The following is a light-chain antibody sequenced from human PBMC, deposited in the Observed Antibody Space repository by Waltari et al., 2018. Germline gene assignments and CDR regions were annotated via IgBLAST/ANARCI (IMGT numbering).Light chain of an antibody. Sequence: DIQMTQSPSTLSASVGDRVTMTCRASQRFDRWLAWYQQKPGKAPRVIIYESSSLENGVPSRFSGSGFGTEFTLTINNLQPDDFATYYCQQYHSDLLSFGGGTRVEIK. CDR3: QQYHSDLLS. V-gene: IGKV1-5*03. CDR2: ESS. J-gene: IGKJ4*01. CDR1: QRFDRW.